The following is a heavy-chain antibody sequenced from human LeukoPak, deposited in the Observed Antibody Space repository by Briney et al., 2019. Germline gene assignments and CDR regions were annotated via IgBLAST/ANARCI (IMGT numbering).Heavy chain of an antibody. CDR1: GFTFSSYA. J-gene: IGHJ6*03. D-gene: IGHD3-3*01. Sequence: PGGSLRLSCAASGFTFSSYAMSWVRQAPGKGLEWVSDINGSGGSTYYADSVKGRFTISRDNSKNTLYPQMNSLRAEDTAVYYCVPRKEWSCYMDVWGKGTTVTVSS. CDR3: VPRKEWSCYMDV. V-gene: IGHV3-23*01. CDR2: INGSGGST.